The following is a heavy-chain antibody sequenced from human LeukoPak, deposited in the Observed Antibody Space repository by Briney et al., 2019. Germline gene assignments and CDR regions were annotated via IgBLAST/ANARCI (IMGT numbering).Heavy chain of an antibody. Sequence: SQTLSLTCTVSGGSIRSGSYYWSWIRQPPGKGLEWIGYIYHSGSTYYNPSLKSRVTISVDRSKNQFSLKLSSVTAADTAVYYCARAPTYSSYPYYFDYWGQGTLVTVSS. CDR1: GGSIRSGSYY. D-gene: IGHD6-6*01. CDR2: IYHSGST. J-gene: IGHJ4*02. CDR3: ARAPTYSSYPYYFDY. V-gene: IGHV4-30-2*01.